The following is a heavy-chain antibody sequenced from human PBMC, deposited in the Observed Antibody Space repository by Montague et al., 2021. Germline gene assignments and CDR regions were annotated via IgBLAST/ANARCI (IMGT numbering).Heavy chain of an antibody. CDR2: IYYSGSS. Sequence: SETLSLTCTVSGASITSNIYYWGWIRQSPGKGLEWIGSIYYSGSSFCQPSLKSRITMAVDTSKNQFSLKLSSVTAADTAIYHCARVFSSWYVGWFDPWGQGTLVTVSS. CDR3: ARVFSSWYVGWFDP. CDR1: GASITSNIYY. J-gene: IGHJ5*02. D-gene: IGHD6-13*01. V-gene: IGHV4-39*07.